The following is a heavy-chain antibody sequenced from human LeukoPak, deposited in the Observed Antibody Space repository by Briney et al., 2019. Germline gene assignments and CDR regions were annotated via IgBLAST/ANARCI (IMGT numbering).Heavy chain of an antibody. CDR3: ARGDPSGRPGIGFDF. CDR1: GGSITNYY. J-gene: IGHJ4*02. CDR2: FHDSEGT. D-gene: IGHD1-26*01. Sequence: SETLSLTRTVSGGSITNYYWSWIRRPPGKGLEWIGHFHDSEGTNYNPSLKSRVSIPLDTSKNQVSLWLNSVTAADTAVYYCARGDPSGRPGIGFDFWGQGALVSVSS. V-gene: IGHV4-59*01.